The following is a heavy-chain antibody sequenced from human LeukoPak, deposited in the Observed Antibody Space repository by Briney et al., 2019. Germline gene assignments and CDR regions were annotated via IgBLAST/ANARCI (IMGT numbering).Heavy chain of an antibody. D-gene: IGHD3-10*01. V-gene: IGHV1-69*05. CDR2: IIPIFGTA. Sequence: ASVKVSCKASGGTFSSYAISWVRQAPGQGLEWMGGIIPIFGTANYAQKFQGRVTITTDESTSTAYMELSSLRSEDTAVYYCARGITMVRGAEPYYYYYYMDVWGKGTTVTVSS. CDR1: GGTFSSYA. J-gene: IGHJ6*03. CDR3: ARGITMVRGAEPYYYYYYMDV.